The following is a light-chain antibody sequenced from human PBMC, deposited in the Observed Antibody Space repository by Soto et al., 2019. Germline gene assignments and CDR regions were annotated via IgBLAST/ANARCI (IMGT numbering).Light chain of an antibody. CDR2: DAS. CDR1: QSVSSY. V-gene: IGKV3-11*01. J-gene: IGKJ4*01. Sequence: EIVLTQSPATLSLSPGERATLSCRASQSVSSYLAWYQQKPGQAPRLLIYDASNRATGIPARFSGSGSGTDFTLTIRRLEPEDFAVYYCQQRSNWPFTFGGGTKVEIK. CDR3: QQRSNWPFT.